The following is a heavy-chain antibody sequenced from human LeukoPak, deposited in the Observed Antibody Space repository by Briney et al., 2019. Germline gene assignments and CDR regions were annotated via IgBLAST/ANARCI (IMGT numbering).Heavy chain of an antibody. Sequence: PGRSLRLSCAASGFTFDDYAMHWVRQAPGKGLEWVSGISWNSGSIGYADSVKGRFTISRDNAKNSLYLQMNSLRAEDTALYYCVEDLDSSGYYPDYWGQGTLVTVSA. V-gene: IGHV3-9*01. CDR1: GFTFDDYA. CDR3: VEDLDSSGYYPDY. CDR2: ISWNSGSI. D-gene: IGHD3-22*01. J-gene: IGHJ4*02.